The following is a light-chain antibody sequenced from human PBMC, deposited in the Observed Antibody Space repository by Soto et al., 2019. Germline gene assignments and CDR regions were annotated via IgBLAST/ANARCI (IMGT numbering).Light chain of an antibody. V-gene: IGKV3-15*01. CDR2: GAS. CDR1: QSVSSN. CDR3: HQYNNWPPTWT. J-gene: IGKJ1*01. Sequence: EIVMTQSPATLSVSPGERATLSCRASQSVSSNLAWYQQKPGQAPRLLIYGASTRATGIPARFSGSGSGTEFTLTINSLQSEDFAVYSCHQYNNWPPTWTLGQGTKVAIK.